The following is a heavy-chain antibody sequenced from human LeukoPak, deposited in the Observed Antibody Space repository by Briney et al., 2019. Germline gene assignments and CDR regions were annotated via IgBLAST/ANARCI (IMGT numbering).Heavy chain of an antibody. J-gene: IGHJ3*02. D-gene: IGHD3-16*01. Sequence: SETLSLTCAVYGGSFSGYYWSWIRQPPGKGLEWVGRIYYSGSTFYNPSLKSRVTISVDTSKNQFSLKLSSVTAADTAVYYCARHPDFGGAFDIWGQGTMVTVSS. V-gene: IGHV4-34*01. CDR2: IYYSGST. CDR1: GGSFSGYY. CDR3: ARHPDFGGAFDI.